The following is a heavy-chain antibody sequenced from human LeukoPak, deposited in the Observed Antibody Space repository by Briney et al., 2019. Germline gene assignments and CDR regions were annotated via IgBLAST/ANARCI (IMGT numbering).Heavy chain of an antibody. D-gene: IGHD4-17*01. CDR2: IYWDDDK. V-gene: IGHV2-5*02. CDR3: AHIKDYGDYVVFDY. CDR1: GFSLSTSGVG. Sequence: VSGPTVVYPTQTLTLTCTFSGFSLSTSGVGVGWIRQPPGKALEWLALIYWDDDKRYSPSLKSSSTITKDTSKNQVVLTMTNMDPVDTATYYCAHIKDYGDYVVFDYWGQGTLVTVSS. J-gene: IGHJ4*02.